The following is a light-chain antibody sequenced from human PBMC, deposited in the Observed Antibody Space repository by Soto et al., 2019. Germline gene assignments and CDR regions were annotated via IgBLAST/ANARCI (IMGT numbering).Light chain of an antibody. CDR2: TAS. CDR1: QGITSF. Sequence: DIQLTQSPSFLSASVGDRVSITCRASQGITSFLAWYQQIPGKAPKLLIYTASTLQSGVPPRFSGSGSGTEFTLTISSLQTEDFGTYYCQQLNSYPLTFGGGNRVAIK. CDR3: QQLNSYPLT. V-gene: IGKV1-9*01. J-gene: IGKJ4*01.